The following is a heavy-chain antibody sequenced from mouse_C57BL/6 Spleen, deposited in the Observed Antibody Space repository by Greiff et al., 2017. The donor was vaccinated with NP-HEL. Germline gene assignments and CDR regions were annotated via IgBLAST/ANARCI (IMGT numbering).Heavy chain of an antibody. V-gene: IGHV1-80*01. J-gene: IGHJ1*03. D-gene: IGHD1-1*01. Sequence: QVQLQQSGAELVKPGASVKISCKASGYAFSSYWMNWVKQRPGKGLEWIGQIYPGDGDTNYNGKFKGKATLTADKSSSTAYMQLSSLTSEDSAVYFCAREIITTVGDFDVWGTGTTVTVSS. CDR3: AREIITTVGDFDV. CDR1: GYAFSSYW. CDR2: IYPGDGDT.